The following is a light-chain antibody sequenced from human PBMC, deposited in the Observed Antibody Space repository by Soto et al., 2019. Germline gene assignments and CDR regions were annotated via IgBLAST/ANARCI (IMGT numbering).Light chain of an antibody. V-gene: IGKV3-20*01. J-gene: IGKJ1*01. CDR2: GAS. Sequence: EIVLTQSPGTLSLSPGERATLSCRASQSVSNSYLAWYQQKPGRAPRILIYGASSRAAGIPDRFGGSGSGTDFTLTISRLEPEDFAVYFCQQYGSSPWTFGQGAKVEIK. CDR1: QSVSNSY. CDR3: QQYGSSPWT.